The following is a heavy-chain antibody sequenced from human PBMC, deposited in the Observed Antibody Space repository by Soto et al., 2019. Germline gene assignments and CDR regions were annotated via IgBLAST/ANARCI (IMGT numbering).Heavy chain of an antibody. CDR1: GFTFSSYA. CDR3: ATPLNDPQNCGGDPCDY. J-gene: IGHJ4*02. D-gene: IGHD2-21*02. V-gene: IGHV3-30-3*01. CDR2: ISYDGSNK. Sequence: GGSLRLSCAASGFTFSSYAMHWVRQAPGKGLEWVAVISYDGSNKYYADSVKGRFTISRDNSKNTLYLQMNSLRAEDTAVYYCATPLNDPQNCGGDPCDYWGQGTLVTVSS.